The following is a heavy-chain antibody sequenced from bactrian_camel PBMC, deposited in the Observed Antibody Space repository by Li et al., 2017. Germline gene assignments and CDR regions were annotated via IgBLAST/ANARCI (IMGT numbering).Heavy chain of an antibody. Sequence: VQLVESGGGSVQPEGSLRLSCAAARYTFRDNCMGWFRQAPGKEREGVATLYTGSGSTYYADSVQGRFTISQDNAKNTVYLQMNSLKPEDTAMYYCAARGPYCYTKLSVRDFTYWGQGTQVTVS. J-gene: IGHJ6*01. V-gene: IGHV3S40*01. CDR1: RYTFRDNC. D-gene: IGHD2*01. CDR3: AARGPYCYTKLSVRDFTY. CDR2: LYTGSGST.